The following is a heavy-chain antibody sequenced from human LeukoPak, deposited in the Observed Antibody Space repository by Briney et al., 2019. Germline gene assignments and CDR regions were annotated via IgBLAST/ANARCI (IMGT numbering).Heavy chain of an antibody. CDR2: FDPEDGET. CDR1: VYTFTDYY. D-gene: IGHD5-12*01. J-gene: IGHJ3*02. V-gene: IGHV1-69-2*01. Sequence: WASVKISCKASVYTFTDYYMHWVQQAPGKGLERMGRFDPEDGETIYAEKFQGRVTITADTSADTAYMELSSLRSEDTAVYYCATWGGSDSGYDYGAFDIWGQGTMVTVSS. CDR3: ATWGGSDSGYDYGAFDI.